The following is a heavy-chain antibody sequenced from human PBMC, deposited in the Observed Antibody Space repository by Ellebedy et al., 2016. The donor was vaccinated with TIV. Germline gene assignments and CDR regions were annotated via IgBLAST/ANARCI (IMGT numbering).Heavy chain of an antibody. CDR1: GFTFSNSA. CDR3: VKARLQRSAYDV. D-gene: IGHD5-12*01. CDR2: MSVTFNKN. V-gene: IGHV3-23*01. J-gene: IGHJ3*01. Sequence: PGGSLRLSCAASGFTFSNSAMSWVRQAPGKGLEWVSAMSVTFNKNYYIDSVKGRFTISRDNSKSTLYLQMNSLRAEDTAVYYCVKARLQRSAYDVWGQGTAVTVSS.